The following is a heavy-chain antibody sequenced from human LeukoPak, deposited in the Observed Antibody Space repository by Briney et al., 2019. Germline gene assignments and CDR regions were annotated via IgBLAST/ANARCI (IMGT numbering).Heavy chain of an antibody. CDR2: IGASGGST. V-gene: IGHV3-23*01. Sequence: GGSLRLSSATSGFTFSSYDMSWVRQAPGKGLEWVSGIGASGGSTYYADSVKGRFTISRDNSKNTLYLQMNSLRTEDTAVYYCAKAEGYDILTGLDYWGQGTLVTVSS. J-gene: IGHJ4*02. CDR3: AKAEGYDILTGLDY. CDR1: GFTFSSYD. D-gene: IGHD3-9*01.